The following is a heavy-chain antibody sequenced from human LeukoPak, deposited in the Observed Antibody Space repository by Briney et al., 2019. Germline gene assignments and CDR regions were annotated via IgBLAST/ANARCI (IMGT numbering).Heavy chain of an antibody. V-gene: IGHV1-2*02. D-gene: IGHD2-2*01. J-gene: IGHJ4*02. CDR1: GNTFTGYY. CDR2: INPHSDDR. Sequence: ASVKVSCKASGNTFTGYYIHWVRQAPGQGLEWMGWINPHSDDRNYAQRFQGRVTMTRDTSISTVYMELSGLTSDDTAAYYCVRDGPCSSTSCQNFDSWGQGALVTVSS. CDR3: VRDGPCSSTSCQNFDS.